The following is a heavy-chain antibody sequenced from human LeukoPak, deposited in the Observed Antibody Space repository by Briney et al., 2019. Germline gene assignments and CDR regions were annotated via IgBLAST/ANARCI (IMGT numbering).Heavy chain of an antibody. CDR3: ARVSMVRGVIITDNWFDP. CDR1: GGSISSYY. Sequence: SETLSLTCTVSGGSISSYYWSWIRQPPGKGLEWIGYIYYSRSTNYNPSLKSRVTISVDTSKNQFSLKLSSVTAADTAVYYCARVSMVRGVIITDNWFDPWGQGTLVTVSS. D-gene: IGHD3-10*01. J-gene: IGHJ5*02. V-gene: IGHV4-59*01. CDR2: IYYSRST.